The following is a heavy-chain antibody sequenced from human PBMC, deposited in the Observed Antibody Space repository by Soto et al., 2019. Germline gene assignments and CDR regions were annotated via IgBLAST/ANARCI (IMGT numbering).Heavy chain of an antibody. CDR2: ITGGGST. V-gene: IGHV3-23*01. D-gene: IGHD2-8*01. J-gene: IGHJ4*02. Sequence: GGSRRLSCVVSGFSFNYAIIWVRQAPGKGQEWVSGITGGGSTEYAASVKGRFTISRDNSKNTVHLQMNSLRAEDTAMYYCAKDAVYNDGLWLVYDWGQGTLVTVSS. CDR3: AKDAVYNDGLWLVYD. CDR1: GFSFNYA.